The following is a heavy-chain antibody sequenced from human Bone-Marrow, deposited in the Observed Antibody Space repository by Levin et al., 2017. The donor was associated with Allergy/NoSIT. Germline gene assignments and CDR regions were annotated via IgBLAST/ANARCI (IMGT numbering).Heavy chain of an antibody. CDR1: GYTFIDYY. D-gene: IGHD3-10*01. V-gene: IGHV1-46*01. CDR3: ARDQIITGVANWLDP. Sequence: PVASVKVSCKASGYTFIDYYIHWVRQAPGQGLEWMGMVNPRSGTRSYAQKFQDRLTVTRDTSTSTVYMELSTLRSEDSAVYYCARDQIITGVANWLDPWGQGTLVTVSS. J-gene: IGHJ5*02. CDR2: VNPRSGTR.